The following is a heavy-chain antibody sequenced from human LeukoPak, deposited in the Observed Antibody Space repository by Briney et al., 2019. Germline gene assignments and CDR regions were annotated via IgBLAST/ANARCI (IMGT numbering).Heavy chain of an antibody. CDR3: ARDHHSSSSGRFDY. D-gene: IGHD6-6*01. CDR2: ISSSSSYT. J-gene: IGHJ4*02. V-gene: IGHV3-21*01. CDR1: GFTFSSYS. Sequence: PGGSLRLSCAASGFTFSSYSMNWVRQAPGKGLEWVSSISSSSSYTYYADSVKGRFTISRDNAKNSLYLQMNSLRAEDTAVYYCARDHHSSSSGRFDYWGQGTLVTVSS.